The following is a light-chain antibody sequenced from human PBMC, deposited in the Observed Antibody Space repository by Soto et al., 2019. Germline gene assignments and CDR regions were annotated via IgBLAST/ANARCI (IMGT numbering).Light chain of an antibody. CDR1: QSVSIK. CDR2: DTS. J-gene: IGKJ1*01. CDR3: QQYGSSGT. V-gene: IGKV3-20*01. Sequence: EIGMTQSPTTLSVSPGERATLSCSASQSVSIKLAWYQQKPGQAPRLLIYDTSNRATGIPDRFSGSGSGTDFTLTISRLEPEDFAVYYCQQYGSSGTFGQGTKVDIK.